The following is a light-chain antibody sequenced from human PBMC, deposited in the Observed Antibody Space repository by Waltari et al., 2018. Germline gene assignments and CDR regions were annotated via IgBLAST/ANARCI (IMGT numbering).Light chain of an antibody. J-gene: IGLJ1*01. CDR2: EVS. CDR1: SSDVGYYNS. CDR3: SSYAGNNFYV. Sequence: QSALTQPPSASGSPGQSVPISCTGTSSDVGYYNSVSLYQQHPGKAPKLMIFEVSKRFSGVPDRFSGSKSANTASLTVSGLQAEDEADYYCSSYAGNNFYVFGTGTTVTVL. V-gene: IGLV2-8*01.